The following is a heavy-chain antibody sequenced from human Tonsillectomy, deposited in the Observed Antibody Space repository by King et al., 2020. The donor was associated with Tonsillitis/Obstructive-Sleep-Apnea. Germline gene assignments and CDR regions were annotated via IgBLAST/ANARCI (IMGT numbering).Heavy chain of an antibody. D-gene: IGHD7-27*01. V-gene: IGHV6-1*02. CDR1: GDIVPSNSVA. CDR2: TYYRTKWYS. Sequence: VQLQQSGPGLVKPSQTLPLTCALSGDIVPSNSVAWNWIRHSPSRGLEWLGRTYYRTKWYSGSAMSVKGRTTIDTDTSSNQFSLQLNSVTPEDTAVYYCARGVGKTGWFDPWGHGTLVTVSS. CDR3: ARGVGKTGWFDP. J-gene: IGHJ5*02.